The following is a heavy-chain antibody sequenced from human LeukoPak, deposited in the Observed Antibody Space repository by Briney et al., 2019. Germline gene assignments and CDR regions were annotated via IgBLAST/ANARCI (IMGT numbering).Heavy chain of an antibody. CDR1: GYSFTSYW. J-gene: IGHJ5*02. CDR3: ARHSPGYCSGGSCYYEVYGWLDP. D-gene: IGHD2-15*01. Sequence: GESLKISCKGSGYSFTSYWIGWVRQMPGKGLEWMGIIYPGDSDTRYSPSFQGQVTISADKSISTAYLQWSSLKASDTAMYYCARHSPGYCSGGSCYYEVYGWLDPWGQGTLVTVSS. V-gene: IGHV5-51*01. CDR2: IYPGDSDT.